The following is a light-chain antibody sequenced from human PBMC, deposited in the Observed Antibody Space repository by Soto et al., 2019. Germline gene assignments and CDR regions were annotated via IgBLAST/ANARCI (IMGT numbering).Light chain of an antibody. V-gene: IGLV2-23*01. CDR3: CAYAGSKTYV. CDR1: SSDVGSYNI. J-gene: IGLJ1*01. Sequence: QSALSQPASVSGSPGQSIAISCTGTSSDVGSYNIVSWYQQHPGKAPKLMIYDAFRRPSGVSDRFSGSRSGNTASLTISGLQSEDEADYYCCAYAGSKTYVFGTGTKVTVL. CDR2: DAF.